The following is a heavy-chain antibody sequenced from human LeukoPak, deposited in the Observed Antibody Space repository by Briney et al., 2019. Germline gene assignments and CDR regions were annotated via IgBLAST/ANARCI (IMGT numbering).Heavy chain of an antibody. CDR2: ISGSGGNT. J-gene: IGHJ5*02. CDR3: AKDRYGDYGKNWFLP. D-gene: IGHD4-17*01. V-gene: IGHV3-23*01. Sequence: PGGSLRLSCAASGFTFSSYAMRWVRQAPGKGLERVSAISGSGGNTYYADSVKGRFTISRDNSKNTLYLQMNSLRAEDTAVYYCAKDRYGDYGKNWFLPWGQGTLVTV. CDR1: GFTFSSYA.